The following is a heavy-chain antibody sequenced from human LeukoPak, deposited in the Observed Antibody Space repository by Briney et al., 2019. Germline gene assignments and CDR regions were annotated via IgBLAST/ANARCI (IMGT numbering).Heavy chain of an antibody. Sequence: GGSLRLSCAVSGFTFSSYWMTWVRQAPGKGLEWVAQIKTDGNEKYYVDSVKGRFTISRDNAKNSLYQQLSSLRSEDTAVYYCARDRNRLFDYWGQGTLVTVSS. CDR2: IKTDGNEK. D-gene: IGHD1-14*01. CDR1: GFTFSSYW. CDR3: ARDRNRLFDY. J-gene: IGHJ4*02. V-gene: IGHV3-7*05.